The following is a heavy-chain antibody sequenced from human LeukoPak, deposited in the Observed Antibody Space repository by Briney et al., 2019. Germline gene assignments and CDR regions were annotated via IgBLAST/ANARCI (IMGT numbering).Heavy chain of an antibody. J-gene: IGHJ4*02. CDR2: ISGSGGST. CDR3: AKDQRYYGSGSYLILDY. D-gene: IGHD3-10*01. Sequence: GGSLRLSCAASGFTFSSYAMSWVRQAPGKGLEWVSAISGSGGSTYYADSVKGRFTISRDNSKNTLYLQMNSLRAEDTAVYYCAKDQRYYGSGSYLILDYWGQGTLVTVSS. V-gene: IGHV3-23*01. CDR1: GFTFSSYA.